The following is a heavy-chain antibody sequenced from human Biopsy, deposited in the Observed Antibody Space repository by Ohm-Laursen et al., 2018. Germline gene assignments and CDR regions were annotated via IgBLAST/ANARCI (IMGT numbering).Heavy chain of an antibody. D-gene: IGHD6-13*01. CDR3: AKEETAYSSTSLDY. Sequence: SLRLSCTASGFTFSSYAMNWVRQAPGKGLEWVAVISRDGSVKHYADSVKGRFTISRDNAKNTLFLQMNSLRAEDTAVYHCAKEETAYSSTSLDYWGQGTLVTVSS. V-gene: IGHV3-30*18. J-gene: IGHJ4*02. CDR2: ISRDGSVK. CDR1: GFTFSSYA.